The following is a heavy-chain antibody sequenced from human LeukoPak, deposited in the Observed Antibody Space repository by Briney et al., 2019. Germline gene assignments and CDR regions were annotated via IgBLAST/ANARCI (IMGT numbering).Heavy chain of an antibody. CDR1: GFTFSGYA. CDR2: ISGSGGST. CDR3: AKASAMIVVVSKHFDY. J-gene: IGHJ4*02. V-gene: IGHV3-23*01. Sequence: GGSLRLSCAASGFTFSGYAMSWVRQAPGKGLEWVSAISGSGGSTYYADSVKGRFTISRDNSQNTLYLQMNSLRAEDTAVYYCAKASAMIVVVSKHFDYWGQGTLVTVSS. D-gene: IGHD3-22*01.